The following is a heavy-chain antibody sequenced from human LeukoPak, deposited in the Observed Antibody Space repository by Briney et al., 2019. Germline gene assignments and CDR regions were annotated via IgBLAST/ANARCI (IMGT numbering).Heavy chain of an antibody. CDR1: GGSISSTNCY. Sequence: SETLSLTCNVSGGSISSTNCYWGWIRQAPGKGLEWLGNVYYTGTTYYNPSLKSRLTISVDTSNNQFSLKLRSVTAADTAVYYCARHPIAWELPPGWYFDLWGRGTLVTVSS. CDR3: ARHPIAWELPPGWYFDL. CDR2: VYYTGTT. D-gene: IGHD1-7*01. V-gene: IGHV4-39*01. J-gene: IGHJ2*01.